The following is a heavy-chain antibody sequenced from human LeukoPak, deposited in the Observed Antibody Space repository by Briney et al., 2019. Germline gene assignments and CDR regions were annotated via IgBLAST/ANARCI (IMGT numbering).Heavy chain of an antibody. CDR1: GFAFNTYS. CDR3: ARSLPYGTTWYGRSDF. J-gene: IGHJ4*02. V-gene: IGHV3-7*03. D-gene: IGHD6-13*01. Sequence: PGGSLRLSCAASGFAFNTYSMNWVRQAPGKGLEWVANIKQDGGEKYYVDSVKGRFTISRDNAMNSLYLQMNSLRAEDTAIYYCARSLPYGTTWYGRSDFWGQGTLVTVSS. CDR2: IKQDGGEK.